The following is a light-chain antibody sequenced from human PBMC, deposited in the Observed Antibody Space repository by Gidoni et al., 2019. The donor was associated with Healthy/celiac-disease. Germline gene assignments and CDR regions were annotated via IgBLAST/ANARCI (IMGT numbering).Light chain of an antibody. CDR3: QKYNSSPPFT. CDR1: QGISNY. J-gene: IGKJ3*01. Sequence: DIQMNQYPYSLSASVGDRVTISCRASQGISNYLAWYQQKPGKVPKLLIYAASTLQSGVPSRFSGSGSGTDFTLTISSLQPEDVATYYCQKYNSSPPFTFXPXTKVDIK. V-gene: IGKV1-27*01. CDR2: AAS.